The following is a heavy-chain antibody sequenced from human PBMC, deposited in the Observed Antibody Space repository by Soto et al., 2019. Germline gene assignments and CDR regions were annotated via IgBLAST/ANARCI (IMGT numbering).Heavy chain of an antibody. V-gene: IGHV1-69*13. CDR1: GGTFSSYA. CDR3: ARVGYCTNGVCYTPYGMDV. J-gene: IGHJ6*02. Sequence: SVKVSCKASGGTFSSYAISWVRQAPGQGLEWMGRIIPIFGTANYAQKFQGRVTITADESTSTAYMELSSLRSEDTAVYYCARVGYCTNGVCYTPYGMDVWGQGTTVTVSS. D-gene: IGHD2-8*01. CDR2: IIPIFGTA.